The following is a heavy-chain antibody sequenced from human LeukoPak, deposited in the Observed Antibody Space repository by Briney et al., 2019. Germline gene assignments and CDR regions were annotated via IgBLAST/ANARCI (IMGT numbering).Heavy chain of an antibody. CDR1: GGSLSSYY. J-gene: IGHJ4*02. CDR2: IYYSGST. Sequence: PSETLSLTCTVSGGSLSSYYWSWIRQPPGKGLEWIGYIYYSGSTNYNPSLKSRVTISVDTSKNQFSLKLSSVTAADTAVYYCARVRYSGSYYVDYWGQGTLVTVSS. V-gene: IGHV4-59*01. D-gene: IGHD1-26*01. CDR3: ARVRYSGSYYVDY.